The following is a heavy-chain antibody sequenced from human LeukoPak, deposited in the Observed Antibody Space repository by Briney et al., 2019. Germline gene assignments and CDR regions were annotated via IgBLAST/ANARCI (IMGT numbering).Heavy chain of an antibody. CDR3: ARDTAVRGFDY. CDR1: GFTFSSYA. D-gene: IGHD3-10*01. V-gene: IGHV3-30*04. CDR2: ITYDGSNK. Sequence: PGRSLRLSCAASGFTFSSYAMHWVRQAPGKGLEWVAVITYDGSNKYYADSVKGRFTISRDNSKNTLYLQMNSLRAEDTAVYYCARDTAVRGFDYWGQGTLVTVSS. J-gene: IGHJ4*02.